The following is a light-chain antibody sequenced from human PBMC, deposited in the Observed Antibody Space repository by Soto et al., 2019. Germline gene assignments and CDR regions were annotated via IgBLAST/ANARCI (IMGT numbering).Light chain of an antibody. CDR1: QNIKNY. V-gene: IGKV1-33*01. J-gene: IGKJ5*01. CDR2: DAS. CDR3: QQYENLPT. Sequence: DIQMTQAPSSLSASVGGRVTITCQASQNIKNYLNWYQQKPGRAPKVLIYDASNLEAGVPSRLRGSGSGTDFTFTISRLQPEDIATYYCQQYENLPTFGQGTRLEIK.